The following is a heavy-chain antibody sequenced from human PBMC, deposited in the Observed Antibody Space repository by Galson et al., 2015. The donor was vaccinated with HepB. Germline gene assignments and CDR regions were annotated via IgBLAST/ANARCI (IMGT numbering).Heavy chain of an antibody. CDR3: ARDSTELNAFDY. J-gene: IGHJ3*01. CDR1: GYTFTRYG. D-gene: IGHD1-26*01. CDR2: ISAYSGKT. Sequence: SVKVSCKASGYTFTRYGISWVRQAPGQGLEWMGWISAYSGKTKYTRKLQGRVTMTTDTSTRTAYMDLRSLRSDDTAVYYCARDSTELNAFDYWGQGTMVTVSS. V-gene: IGHV1-18*01.